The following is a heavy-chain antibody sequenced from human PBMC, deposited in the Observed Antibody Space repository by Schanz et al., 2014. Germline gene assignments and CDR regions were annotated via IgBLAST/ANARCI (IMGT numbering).Heavy chain of an antibody. V-gene: IGHV3-7*01. CDR1: GFTFSTYW. J-gene: IGHJ4*02. Sequence: EVQLVESGGDLVQPGGSLRLSCAASGFTFSTYWMSWVRQAPGKGLEWVANIKQDASERFYVDSVKGRFTISRDNAKNTLYLQMNSLRAEDTAVYYCVRDTDYHFDYWGQGTLVTVSS. CDR3: VRDTDYHFDY. D-gene: IGHD4-17*01. CDR2: IKQDASER.